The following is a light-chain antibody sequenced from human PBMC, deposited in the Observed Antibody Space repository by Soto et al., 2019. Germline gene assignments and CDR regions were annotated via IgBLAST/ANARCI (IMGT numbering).Light chain of an antibody. Sequence: QSVLTQPPSASGSPGQSVTISCTGTSSDVGAYNYVSWYQQHPGKAPKLMIYEVTNRPSGVSNRFSGSKSGNTASLTISGLQAEDEADYYCSSYTSSNTFYVFGTGTKVTVL. CDR1: SSDVGAYNY. CDR3: SSYTSSNTFYV. J-gene: IGLJ1*01. CDR2: EVT. V-gene: IGLV2-14*01.